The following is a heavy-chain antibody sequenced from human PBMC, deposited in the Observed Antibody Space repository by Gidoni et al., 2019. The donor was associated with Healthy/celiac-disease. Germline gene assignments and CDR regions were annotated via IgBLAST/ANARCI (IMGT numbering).Heavy chain of an antibody. CDR1: GYTFTRYD. Sequence: QVQLVQSGAEVKKPGASVKVCCQASGYTFTRYDINWVRQATGQGLEWMGWMNPNSGNTGYAQKFQGRVTMTRNTSISTAYMELSSLRSEDTAVYYCARASRPVGSSGSDFDYWGQGTLVTVSS. CDR3: ARASRPVGSSGSDFDY. V-gene: IGHV1-8*01. J-gene: IGHJ4*02. CDR2: MNPNSGNT. D-gene: IGHD6-19*01.